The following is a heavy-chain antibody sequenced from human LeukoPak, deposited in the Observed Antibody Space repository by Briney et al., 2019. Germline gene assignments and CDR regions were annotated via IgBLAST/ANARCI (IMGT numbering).Heavy chain of an antibody. CDR2: IIPIFGTA. CDR1: GGTFSSYA. CDR3: AREEMATMEAGDY. Sequence: SVKVSCKASGGTFSSYAISWVRQAPGQGLEWMGGIIPIFGTANYAQKFQGRVTITTDESTSTAYMELSSLRPEDTAVYYCAREEMATMEAGDYWGQGTLVTVSS. D-gene: IGHD5-24*01. J-gene: IGHJ4*02. V-gene: IGHV1-69*05.